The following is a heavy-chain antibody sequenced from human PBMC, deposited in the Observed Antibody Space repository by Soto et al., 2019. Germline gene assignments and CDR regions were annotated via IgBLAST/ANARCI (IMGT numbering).Heavy chain of an antibody. CDR2: IIPIFGTA. J-gene: IGHJ3*02. CDR1: GGTFSSYA. CDR3: ASFPGYSYGYDALDI. Sequence: SVKVSCKASGGTFSSYAISWVRQAPGQGLEWMGGIIPIFGTANYAQKFQGRVTITADESTSTAYMELSSLRSEDTAVYYCASFPGYSYGYDALDIRGQGTMVTVSS. D-gene: IGHD5-18*01. V-gene: IGHV1-69*13.